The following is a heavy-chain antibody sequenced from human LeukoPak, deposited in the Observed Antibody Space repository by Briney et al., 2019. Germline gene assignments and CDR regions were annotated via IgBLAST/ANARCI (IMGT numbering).Heavy chain of an antibody. CDR2: TYYRSKWYN. D-gene: IGHD1-1*01. J-gene: IGHJ4*02. Sequence: SQTLSLTCAIPGDRVSSKSAAWNWIRQSPSRGLEWLGSTYYRSKWYNDYAVAVKSRITINPDTSKYQYSLQLNSVTPENTAVYYCARGHNWGKSGFDYWGQGTLVTVSS. CDR1: GDRVSSKSAA. V-gene: IGHV6-1*01. CDR3: ARGHNWGKSGFDY.